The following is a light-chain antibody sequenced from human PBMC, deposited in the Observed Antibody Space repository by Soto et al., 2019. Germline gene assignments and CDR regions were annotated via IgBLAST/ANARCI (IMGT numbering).Light chain of an antibody. Sequence: QSALTQPASVSGSPGQSITLSCTGTNSDVGGYDYVSWYQHHPGKAPKLMIYDVRNRPSGVSNRFSGSKSGNTASLTISGLQAEDEADYYCSSYTSSSTLVFGGGTKVTVL. J-gene: IGLJ2*01. CDR3: SSYTSSSTLV. V-gene: IGLV2-14*03. CDR1: NSDVGGYDY. CDR2: DVR.